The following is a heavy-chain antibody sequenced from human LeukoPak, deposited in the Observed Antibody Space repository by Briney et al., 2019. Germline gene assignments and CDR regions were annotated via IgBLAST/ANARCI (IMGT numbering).Heavy chain of an antibody. D-gene: IGHD3-3*01. CDR3: ARGHRITIFVDGMDV. Sequence: ASVKVSCKASGYTFTSYGISWVRQAPGQGLEWMGWISAYNGNTNYAQKLQARVTMTTDTSTSTAYMELRSLRSDDTAVYYCARGHRITIFVDGMDVWGQGTTVTVSS. CDR1: GYTFTSYG. V-gene: IGHV1-18*01. J-gene: IGHJ6*02. CDR2: ISAYNGNT.